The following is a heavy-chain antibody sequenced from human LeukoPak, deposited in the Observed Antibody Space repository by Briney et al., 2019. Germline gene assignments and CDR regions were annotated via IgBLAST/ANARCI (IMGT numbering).Heavy chain of an antibody. Sequence: ASVTVSCTASGYTFTGYYMHWVRQAPGQGLEWMGRINPNSGGTNYAQKFQGRVTMTRDTSISTAYMELSRLRSDDTAVYYCARGRGIDSSSSRYNWFDPWGQGTLVTVSS. CDR1: GYTFTGYY. J-gene: IGHJ5*02. CDR3: ARGRGIDSSSSRYNWFDP. D-gene: IGHD6-6*01. V-gene: IGHV1-2*06. CDR2: INPNSGGT.